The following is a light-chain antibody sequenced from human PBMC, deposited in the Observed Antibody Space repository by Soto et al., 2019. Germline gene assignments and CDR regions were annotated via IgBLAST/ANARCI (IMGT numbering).Light chain of an antibody. CDR2: AAS. J-gene: IGKJ4*01. CDR1: QSISSF. Sequence: QLTQSPASVSASVGDIITITCRTSQSISSFLNWYQQKPGRAPKLLISAASTLQGGVPSRFSVSGSVTHFTLTISGLQPEDSATYFCQQSYTPPLSFGGGTKVDIK. V-gene: IGKV1-39*01. CDR3: QQSYTPPLS.